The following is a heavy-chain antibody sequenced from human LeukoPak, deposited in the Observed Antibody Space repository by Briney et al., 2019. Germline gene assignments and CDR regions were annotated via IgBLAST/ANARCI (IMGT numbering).Heavy chain of an antibody. CDR1: GYTFTSYG. CDR3: ARGRGWFGEPTPKYYYYYMDV. Sequence: ASVKVSCKASGYTFTSYGISWVRQAPGQGLEWMGWISAYNGNTNYAQKLQGRVTMTTDTSTSTAYMELRSLRFDDTAVYYCARGRGWFGEPTPKYYYYYMDVWGKGTTVTVSS. V-gene: IGHV1-18*01. J-gene: IGHJ6*03. CDR2: ISAYNGNT. D-gene: IGHD3-10*01.